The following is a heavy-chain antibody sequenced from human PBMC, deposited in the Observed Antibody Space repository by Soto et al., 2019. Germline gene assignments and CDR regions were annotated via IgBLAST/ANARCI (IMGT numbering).Heavy chain of an antibody. Sequence: GPQVKVSCKASGGTFSSYTISWVRQAPGQGLEWMGRIIPILGIANYAQKFQGRVTVTAGKSTSTAYMELSSLRSEDTAVYYCARVEDTMYYYYMDVWGKGTTVTV. V-gene: IGHV1-69*02. J-gene: IGHJ6*03. CDR1: GGTFSSYT. D-gene: IGHD3-10*01. CDR3: ARVEDTMYYYYMDV. CDR2: IIPILGIA.